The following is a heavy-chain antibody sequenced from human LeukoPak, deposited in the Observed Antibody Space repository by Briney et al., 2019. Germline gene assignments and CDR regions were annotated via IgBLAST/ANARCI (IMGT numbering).Heavy chain of an antibody. CDR1: GGSISSYY. V-gene: IGHV4-59*08. CDR3: ARPRTYCGGDCFSYSFDL. CDR2: IYYSGST. D-gene: IGHD2-21*02. J-gene: IGHJ3*01. Sequence: PSETQSLTCTASGGSISSYYWSWIRQPPGKGLEWIGYIYYSGSTNYNPSLKSRVTMSVDTSRNQFSLKLSSVTAADTAVYYCARPRTYCGGDCFSYSFDLWGQGTLVTVSS.